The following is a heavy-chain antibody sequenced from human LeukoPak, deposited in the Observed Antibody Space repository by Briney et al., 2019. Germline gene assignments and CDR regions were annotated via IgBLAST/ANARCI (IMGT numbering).Heavy chain of an antibody. D-gene: IGHD4-23*01. CDR1: GGSISSYY. J-gene: IGHJ4*02. Sequence: SETLSLTCTVSGGSISSYYWSWIRQPPGKGLEWIGYIYYSGSTNYNPSLKGRVTISVDTSKNQFSLKMTSVTAADTAVYYCARGGLRWVPHWGQGILVTVSS. CDR3: ARGGLRWVPH. CDR2: IYYSGST. V-gene: IGHV4-59*08.